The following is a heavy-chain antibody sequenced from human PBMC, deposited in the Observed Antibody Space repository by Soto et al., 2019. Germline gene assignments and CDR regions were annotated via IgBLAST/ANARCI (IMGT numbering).Heavy chain of an antibody. CDR2: ISRSGRTI. D-gene: IGHD1-26*01. CDR1: GFTFSAYY. V-gene: IGHV3-11*01. CDR3: ARDWDNGSYGGSSY. J-gene: IGHJ4*02. Sequence: QVQLEESGGGLVKPGGSLRLSCAASGFTFSAYYMSWIRQAPGKGLEWVSYISRSGRTISYADSVKGRFTISRDNAKNSRYLQMNSLRAEDTAVYYCARDWDNGSYGGSSYCGQGTLVTVSS.